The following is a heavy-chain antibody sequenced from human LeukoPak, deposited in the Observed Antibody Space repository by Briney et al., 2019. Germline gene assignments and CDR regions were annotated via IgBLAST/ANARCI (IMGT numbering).Heavy chain of an antibody. V-gene: IGHV3-30*03. D-gene: IGHD4-11*01. J-gene: IGHJ4*02. Sequence: GRSLRLSCAASGFSFSKYGMHWVRQAPGKGLEWVAVISYDGGSNYYGDSVKGRFTISRDNSKNIVYLQMNSLRPEDTAVYYCARGQSRWGQGTLVSVSS. CDR2: ISYDGGSN. CDR3: ARGQSR. CDR1: GFSFSKYG.